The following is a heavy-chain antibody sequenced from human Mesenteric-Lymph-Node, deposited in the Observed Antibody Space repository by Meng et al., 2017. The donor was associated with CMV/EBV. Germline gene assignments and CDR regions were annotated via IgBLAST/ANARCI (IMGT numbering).Heavy chain of an antibody. CDR2: INPSGGST. CDR1: GGTFSSYA. CDR3: AREYCSSTSCYGLQYYYYYYGMDV. V-gene: IGHV1-46*01. Sequence: ASVKVSCKASGGTFSSYAISWVRQAPGQGLEWMGIINPSGGSTSYAQKFQGRVTMTRDTSTSTAYMELSSLRSEDTAVYYCAREYCSSTSCYGLQYYYYYYGMDVWGQGTTVTVSS. D-gene: IGHD2-2*01. J-gene: IGHJ6*02.